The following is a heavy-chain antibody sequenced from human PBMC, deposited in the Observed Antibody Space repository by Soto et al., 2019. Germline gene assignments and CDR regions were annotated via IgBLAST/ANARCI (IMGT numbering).Heavy chain of an antibody. J-gene: IGHJ4*02. Sequence: PGGSLRLSCAASGFTFSSYGMHWVRQAPGKGLEWVAVISYDGSNKYYVDSVKGRFTISRDNSKNTLYLQMNSLRAEDTAVYYCAKGGRLGSGNYYNPYYFDYWGQGT. V-gene: IGHV3-30*18. D-gene: IGHD3-10*01. CDR1: GFTFSSYG. CDR3: AKGGRLGSGNYYNPYYFDY. CDR2: ISYDGSNK.